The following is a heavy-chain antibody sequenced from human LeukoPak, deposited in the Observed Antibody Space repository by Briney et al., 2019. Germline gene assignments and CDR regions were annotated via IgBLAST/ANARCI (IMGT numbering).Heavy chain of an antibody. CDR2: IYTSGST. J-gene: IGHJ6*03. V-gene: IGHV4-61*02. D-gene: IGHD6-13*01. CDR1: GVSISSGSYY. CDR3: ARAPGIAGTDVYYYYYYMDV. Sequence: SQTLSLTCTVSGVSISSGSYYWSWIRQPAGKGLEWIGRIYTSGSTNYNPSLKSRVTISVDASKNQFSLKLSSVTAADTAVYYCARAPGIAGTDVYYYYYYMDVWGKGTTVTVSS.